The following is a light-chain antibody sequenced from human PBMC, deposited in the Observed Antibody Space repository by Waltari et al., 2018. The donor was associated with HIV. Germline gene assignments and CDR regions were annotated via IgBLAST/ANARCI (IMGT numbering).Light chain of an antibody. CDR3: SSYTSSSLEI. CDR1: SSAVGGYNY. V-gene: IGLV2-14*03. Sequence: QSALTQPASVSGSPGQSIPISYPGTSSAVGGYNYVSWYQPHPGKAPKLMIYEVTNRPSGVSNRCSGSKSGNTASLTISGLQVEDEADYYCSSYTSSSLEIFGGGTKLTVL. J-gene: IGLJ2*01. CDR2: EVT.